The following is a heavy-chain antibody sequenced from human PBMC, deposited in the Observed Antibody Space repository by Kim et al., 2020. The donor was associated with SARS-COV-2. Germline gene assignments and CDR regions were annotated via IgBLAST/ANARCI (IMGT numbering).Heavy chain of an antibody. CDR1: GFTFSSYG. V-gene: IGHV3-33*01. Sequence: GGSLRLSCAASGFTFSSYGMHWVRQAPGKGLEWVAVIWYDGSNKYYADSVKGRFTISRDNSKNTLYLQMNSLRAEDTAVYYCARDGVGYSYVYYYYGMDVWGQGTTVTVSS. CDR2: IWYDGSNK. D-gene: IGHD5-18*01. J-gene: IGHJ6*02. CDR3: ARDGVGYSYVYYYYGMDV.